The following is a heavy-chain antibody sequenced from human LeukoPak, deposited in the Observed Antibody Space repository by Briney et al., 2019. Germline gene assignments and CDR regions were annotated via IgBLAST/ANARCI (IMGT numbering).Heavy chain of an antibody. V-gene: IGHV3-30-3*01. D-gene: IGHD3-10*01. CDR3: ARVTYTPRPALWFGDPPDY. CDR2: ISYDGSNK. CDR1: GFTFSSYA. Sequence: GGSLRLSCAASGFTFSSYAMHWVRQAPGKGLEWVAVISYDGSNKYYADSVKGRFTISRDNSKNTLYLQMNSLRADDTAVYYCARVTYTPRPALWFGDPPDYWGQGTLVTVSS. J-gene: IGHJ4*02.